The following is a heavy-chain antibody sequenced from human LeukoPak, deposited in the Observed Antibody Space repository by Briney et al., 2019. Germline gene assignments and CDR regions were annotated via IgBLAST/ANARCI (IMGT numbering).Heavy chain of an antibody. CDR3: TRAAFGGTPGDY. J-gene: IGHJ4*02. D-gene: IGHD3-16*01. Sequence: PGGSLRLSCAASGFTFSTFTMNWVRQAPGKGLEWVGRTRNKASTYTTEYAASVKGRFTISRDDSKNSLYLQMNSLKTEDTAVYYCTRAAFGGTPGDYWGQGTLVTVSS. V-gene: IGHV3-72*01. CDR1: GFTFSTFT. CDR2: TRNKASTYTT.